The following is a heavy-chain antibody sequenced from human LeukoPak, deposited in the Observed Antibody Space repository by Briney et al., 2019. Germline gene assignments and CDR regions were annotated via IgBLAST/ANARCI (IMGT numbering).Heavy chain of an antibody. CDR3: TRGGDTAMGFGY. D-gene: IGHD5-18*01. J-gene: IGHJ4*02. Sequence: PGRSLRLSCTASGFTFGDSAMSWVRQAPGKGLEWVGFIRSKAYGGTTEYAASVKGRFTISRDDSKSIAYLQTNSLKTEDTAVFYCTRGGDTAMGFGYWGQGTLVTVSS. CDR1: GFTFGDSA. CDR2: IRSKAYGGTT. V-gene: IGHV3-49*04.